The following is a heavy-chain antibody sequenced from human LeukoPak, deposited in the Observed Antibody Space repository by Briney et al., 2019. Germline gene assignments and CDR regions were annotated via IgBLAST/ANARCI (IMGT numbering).Heavy chain of an antibody. V-gene: IGHV3-48*04. CDR3: SRGVTVVLLTTVENSVLDS. D-gene: IGHD2/OR15-2a*01. J-gene: IGHJ4*02. CDR1: GFTFSSYS. Sequence: GGSLRLSCAASGFTFSSYSMNWVRQAPGKGLEWISYINSRGATIYYADSVKGRFTISRDNAKNSVYLQMNSLRAEDTAVYYCSRGVTVVLLTTVENSVLDSWGQGTLVTVSS. CDR2: INSRGATI.